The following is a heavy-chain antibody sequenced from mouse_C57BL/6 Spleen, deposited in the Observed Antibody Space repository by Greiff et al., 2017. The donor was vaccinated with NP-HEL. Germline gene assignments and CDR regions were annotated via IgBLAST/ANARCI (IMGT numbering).Heavy chain of an antibody. V-gene: IGHV1-26*01. CDR2: INPNNGGT. Sequence: EVQLQQSGPELVKPGASVKISCKASGYTFTDYYMNWVKQSHGKSLEWIGDINPNNGGTSYNQKFKGKATLTLDKSSSTAYMELRSLTSEDSAVYYCARSEGYWGQGTTLTVSS. J-gene: IGHJ2*01. CDR3: ARSEGY. CDR1: GYTFTDYY.